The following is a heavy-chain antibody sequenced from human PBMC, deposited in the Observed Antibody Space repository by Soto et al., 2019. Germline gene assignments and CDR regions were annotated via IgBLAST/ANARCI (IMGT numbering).Heavy chain of an antibody. Sequence: QITLNESGPTLVKPTQTLTLTCTFSGFSLSTRGVDVGWIRQPPGEALEWLALLYWDDDESYSPSLMSRLTITKDASKNQVYLTMTNMDPMDTATYYCAHRPRGFTYFFDYWGQGTLVTVSS. CDR3: AHRPRGFTYFFDY. D-gene: IGHD2-15*01. CDR2: LYWDDDE. V-gene: IGHV2-5*02. J-gene: IGHJ4*02. CDR1: GFSLSTRGVD.